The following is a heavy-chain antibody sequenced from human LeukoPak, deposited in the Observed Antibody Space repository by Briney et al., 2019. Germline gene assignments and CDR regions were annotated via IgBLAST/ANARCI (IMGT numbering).Heavy chain of an antibody. D-gene: IGHD2-15*01. V-gene: IGHV3-33*01. CDR3: ARVGYCSGGSCYDYGMDV. CDR2: IWYDGSNK. CDR1: GFTFSSYG. J-gene: IGHJ6*02. Sequence: GGSLRLSCAASGFTFSSYGMHWVRQAPGKGLEWVAVIWYDGSNKYYADSVKGRFTISRDNSKNTLYLQMNSLRAEDTAVYYCARVGYCSGGSCYDYGMDVWGQGTTVTVSS.